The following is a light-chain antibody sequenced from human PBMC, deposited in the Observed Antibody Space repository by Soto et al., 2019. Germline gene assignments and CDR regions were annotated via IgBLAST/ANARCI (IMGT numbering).Light chain of an antibody. CDR2: DVS. Sequence: QSVLTQPASVSGSPGQSITISCTGTSSDVGGYNYVSWYQQHPGKAPKLMIYDVSNRPSGVSNRFSGSKSGNTASLNNSGLQAEDEADYYCSSYTSSSTRVFGTGTKLTVL. CDR1: SSDVGGYNY. V-gene: IGLV2-14*01. CDR3: SSYTSSSTRV. J-gene: IGLJ1*01.